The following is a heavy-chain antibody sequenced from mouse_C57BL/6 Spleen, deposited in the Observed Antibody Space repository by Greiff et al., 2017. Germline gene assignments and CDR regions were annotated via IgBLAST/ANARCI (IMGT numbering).Heavy chain of an antibody. CDR2: IRLKSDNYAT. CDR1: GFTFSNYW. D-gene: IGHD1-1*01. V-gene: IGHV6-3*01. Sequence: VQLKESGGGLVQPGGSMKLSCVASGFTFSNYWMNWVRQSPEKGLEWVAQIRLKSDNYATHYAESVKGRFTISRDDSKSSVYLQMNNLRAEDTGIYYCTVLFPAYWGQGTLVTVSA. CDR3: TVLFPAY. J-gene: IGHJ3*01.